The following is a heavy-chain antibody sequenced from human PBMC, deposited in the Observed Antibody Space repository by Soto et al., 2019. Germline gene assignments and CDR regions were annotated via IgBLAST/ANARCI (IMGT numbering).Heavy chain of an antibody. D-gene: IGHD6-13*01. CDR3: ARQQQLPPHGMDV. V-gene: IGHV4-39*01. CDR1: GGSISSSSYY. J-gene: IGHJ6*02. CDR2: IYYSGST. Sequence: PSETLSLTCTVSGGSISSSSYYWGWIRQPPGKGLEWIGSIYYSGSTYYNPSLKSRVTISVDTSKNQFSLKLSSVTAADSAVYYWARQQQLPPHGMDVWGQGTTVTVSS.